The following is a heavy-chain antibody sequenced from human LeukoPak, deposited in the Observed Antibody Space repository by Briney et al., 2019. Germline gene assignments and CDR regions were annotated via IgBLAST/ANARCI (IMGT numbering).Heavy chain of an antibody. V-gene: IGHV3-7*01. D-gene: IGHD6-6*01. J-gene: IGHJ6*02. CDR3: ARGSSSYNYYYYGMDV. CDR1: GFTFSSYW. Sequence: GGSLRLSCAASGFTFSSYWMSWVRQAPGKGLEWVANIKQDGSEKYYVDSVKGRFTISRDNAKNSLYLQMNSLRAEDTAVYYCARGSSSYNYYYYGMDVWGQGTTVTVSS. CDR2: IKQDGSEK.